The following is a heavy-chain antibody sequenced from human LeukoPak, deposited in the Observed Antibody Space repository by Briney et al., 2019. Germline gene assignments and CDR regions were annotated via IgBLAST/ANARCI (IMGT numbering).Heavy chain of an antibody. D-gene: IGHD3-22*01. CDR2: ISGSGGST. CDR3: AKQKVVITSAPRD. Sequence: PGGSLRLSCAASGFTFSSYATSWVRQAPGKGLEWVSAISGSGGSTYYADSVKGRFTISRDNSKNTLYLQMNSLRAEDTAVYYCAKQKVVITSAPRDWGQGTLVTVSS. J-gene: IGHJ4*02. V-gene: IGHV3-23*01. CDR1: GFTFSSYA.